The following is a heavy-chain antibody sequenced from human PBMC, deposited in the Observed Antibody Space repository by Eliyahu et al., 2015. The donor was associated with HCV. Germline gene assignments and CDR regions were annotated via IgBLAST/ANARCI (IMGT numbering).Heavy chain of an antibody. V-gene: IGHV3-20*04. Sequence: EVQLVASGGDVVRPGGSLRLXCAASGFIFDDYGMSWVRQVPGKGLEWXSGINWNGVSTGYADSVKGRFTISRDNAKNSLYLQMNSLRTEDTALYYCARDLGGGGQEGPTADNWGQGTLVTVSS. J-gene: IGHJ4*02. CDR3: ARDLGGGGQEGPTADN. CDR2: INWNGVST. D-gene: IGHD3-3*01. CDR1: GFIFDDYG.